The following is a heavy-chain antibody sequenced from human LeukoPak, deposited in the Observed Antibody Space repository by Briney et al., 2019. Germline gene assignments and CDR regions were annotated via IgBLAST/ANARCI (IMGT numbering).Heavy chain of an antibody. CDR3: ATDPTISGIANY. J-gene: IGHJ4*02. CDR1: GGTFSSYA. D-gene: IGHD6-13*01. Sequence: ASVKVSCKASGGTFSSYAISWVRQAPGKGLEWMGLVDPEDGETIYAEKFQGRVTITADTSTDTAYMELSSLRSEDTAVYYCATDPTISGIANYWGQGTLVTVSS. V-gene: IGHV1-69-2*01. CDR2: VDPEDGET.